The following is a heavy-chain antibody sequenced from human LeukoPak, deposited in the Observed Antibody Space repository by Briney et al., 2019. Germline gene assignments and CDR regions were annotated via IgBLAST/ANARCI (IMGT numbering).Heavy chain of an antibody. J-gene: IGHJ3*02. V-gene: IGHV3-74*01. CDR2: INSDGTST. Sequence: GGSLRLSCAASGFTVSNFWMHWVRQAPGQGLVWVSRINSDGTSTNYADSVKGRLTISGDNTKNMLYLQMNSLTVEDTAVYYCARETWSRGGDAFDIWGRGTMVTVSS. D-gene: IGHD3-10*01. CDR3: ARETWSRGGDAFDI. CDR1: GFTVSNFW.